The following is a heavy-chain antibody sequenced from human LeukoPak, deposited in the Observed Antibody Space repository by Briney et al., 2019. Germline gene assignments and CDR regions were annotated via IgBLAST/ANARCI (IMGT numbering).Heavy chain of an antibody. V-gene: IGHV1-8*01. D-gene: IGHD3-16*01. CDR1: GYTFTSYD. Sequence: ASVKVSCKASGYTFTSYDINWVRQATGQGLEWMGWMNPNSGNTNYAQKLQGRVTMTTDTSTSTAYMELRSLRSDDTAVYYCARGAFGGVILYYYDYWGQGTLVTVSS. CDR2: MNPNSGNT. J-gene: IGHJ4*02. CDR3: ARGAFGGVILYYYDY.